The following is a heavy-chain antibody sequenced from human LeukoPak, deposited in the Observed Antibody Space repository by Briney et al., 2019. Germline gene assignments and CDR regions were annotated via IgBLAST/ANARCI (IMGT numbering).Heavy chain of an antibody. CDR3: ARVLLSLAGMEDPDY. CDR1: GYTFTSYG. CDR2: ISAHNGNT. Sequence: GASVKVSCKASGYTFTSYGISWVRQAPGQGLEWMGWISAHNGNTNYAQKLQGRVTMTTDTSTSTAYMELRSLRSDDTAVYYCARVLLSLAGMEDPDYWGQGTLVTVSS. J-gene: IGHJ4*02. D-gene: IGHD6-19*01. V-gene: IGHV1-18*01.